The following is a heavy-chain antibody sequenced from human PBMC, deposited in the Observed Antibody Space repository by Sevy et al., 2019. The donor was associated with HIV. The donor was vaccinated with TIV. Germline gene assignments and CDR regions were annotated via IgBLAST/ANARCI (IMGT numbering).Heavy chain of an antibody. CDR2: FSFGCGRI. J-gene: IGHJ4*02. CDR3: AREGCTQPHDY. Sequence: GGSLRLSCAASGFILAKYSMSWVRQAPGNGLEWVSTFSFGCGRINYADSVKGRFTISRDDSKNTLFLQMNSLRAEDTATYFCAREGCTQPHDYWGQGSLVTVSS. V-gene: IGHV3-23*01. CDR1: GFILAKYS. D-gene: IGHD2-8*01.